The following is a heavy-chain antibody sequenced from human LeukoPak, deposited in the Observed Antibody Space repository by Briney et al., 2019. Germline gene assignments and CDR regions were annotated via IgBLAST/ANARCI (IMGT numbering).Heavy chain of an antibody. V-gene: IGHV4-59*01. CDR2: IYYSGST. D-gene: IGHD6-13*01. CDR3: ARVPVAAGTYYYYYYMDV. Sequence: SETLSLTCTVSGGSISSYYWSWIRQPPGKGLEWIGYIYYSGSTNYNPSLKSRVTISVDTSKNQFSLKLSSVTAADTAVYYCARVPVAAGTYYYYYYMDVWGKGTTVTISS. CDR1: GGSISSYY. J-gene: IGHJ6*03.